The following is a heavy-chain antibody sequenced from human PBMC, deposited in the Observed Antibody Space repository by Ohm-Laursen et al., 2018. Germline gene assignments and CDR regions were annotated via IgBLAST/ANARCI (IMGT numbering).Heavy chain of an antibody. J-gene: IGHJ6*02. Sequence: SLRLSCAASGFIVSNNYMSWVRQAPGKGLEWVANIKQDGSEKYYVDSVKGRFTISRDNAKNSLYLQMNSLRAEDTAVYYCARAPYYYDSSGYYSFDYYGMDVWGQGTTVTVSS. CDR1: GFIVSNNY. D-gene: IGHD3-22*01. V-gene: IGHV3-7*01. CDR3: ARAPYYYDSSGYYSFDYYGMDV. CDR2: IKQDGSEK.